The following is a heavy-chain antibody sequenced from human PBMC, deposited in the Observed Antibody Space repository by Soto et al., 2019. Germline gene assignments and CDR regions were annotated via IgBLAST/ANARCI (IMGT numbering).Heavy chain of an antibody. V-gene: IGHV3-30*04. CDR2: ISDDGSNK. D-gene: IGHD4-17*01. Sequence: GGSLRLSCAASGFTFSSYAMHWVRQAPGTGLEWVAVISDDGSNKYYADSVKGRFTISRDNSKNTLYLQMNSLRAEDTAVYYCARGSRTVTTHFDYWGQGTLVTVSS. CDR1: GFTFSSYA. CDR3: ARGSRTVTTHFDY. J-gene: IGHJ4*02.